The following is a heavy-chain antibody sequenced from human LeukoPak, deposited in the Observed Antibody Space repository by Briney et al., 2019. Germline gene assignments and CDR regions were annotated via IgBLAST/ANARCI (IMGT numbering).Heavy chain of an antibody. Sequence: PSETLSLTCTVSDGSISSYYWSWIRQPPGKGLEWIGYIYYSGSTNYTPSLKSRVTISVDTSKNQFSLKLSSVTAADTAVYYCARSPQYYDILTGYSFDYWGQGTLVTVSS. V-gene: IGHV4-59*08. CDR3: ARSPQYYDILTGYSFDY. D-gene: IGHD3-9*01. CDR1: DGSISSYY. CDR2: IYYSGST. J-gene: IGHJ4*02.